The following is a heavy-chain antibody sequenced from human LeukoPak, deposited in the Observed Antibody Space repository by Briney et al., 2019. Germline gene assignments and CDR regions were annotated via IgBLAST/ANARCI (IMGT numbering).Heavy chain of an antibody. V-gene: IGHV3-21*01. CDR2: ISSSSSYI. D-gene: IGHD5-18*01. J-gene: IGHJ4*02. CDR3: ARRLVVDTDESFDY. CDR1: GFTFSSYS. Sequence: GGSLRLSCAASGFTFSSYSMTWVRQAPGQGLEWVSSISSSSSYIYYADSVKGRFTISRDNAKNPLYLQMNSLRAEDTAVYYCARRLVVDTDESFDYWGQGTLVTVSS.